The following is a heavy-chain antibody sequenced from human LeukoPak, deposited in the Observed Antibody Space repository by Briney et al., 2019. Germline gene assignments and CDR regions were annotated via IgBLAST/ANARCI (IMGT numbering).Heavy chain of an antibody. J-gene: IGHJ4*02. D-gene: IGHD3-10*01. CDR1: GFTFDDYA. CDR2: ISWNSGSI. V-gene: IGHV3-9*01. Sequence: GRSLRLSCAASGFTFDDYAMHWVRQAPGKGLEWVSGISWNSGSIGYADSVKGRFTTSRDNAKNSLYLQMNSLRVEDTAVYYCARGPNYGSRSDYFDYWGQGTLVTVSS. CDR3: ARGPNYGSRSDYFDY.